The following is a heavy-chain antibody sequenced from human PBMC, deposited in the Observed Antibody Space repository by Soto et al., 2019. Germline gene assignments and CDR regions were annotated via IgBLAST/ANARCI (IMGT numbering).Heavy chain of an antibody. D-gene: IGHD2-2*01. J-gene: IGHJ4*02. CDR2: IISSSSYI. CDR1: GCTFSNNA. CDR3: ARGRYCSSTSCYLSPLYYFDY. Sequence: GGSLKLSFAPSGCTFSNNAIHWVRQAPGTRLERVSSIISSSSYIYYADSVKGRFTISRDNAKNSLYLQMNSLRAEDTAVYYCARGRYCSSTSCYLSPLYYFDYWGQGTLVTVSS. V-gene: IGHV3-21*01.